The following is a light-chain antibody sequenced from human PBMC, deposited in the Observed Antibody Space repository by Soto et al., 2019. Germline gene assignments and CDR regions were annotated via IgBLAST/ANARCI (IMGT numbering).Light chain of an antibody. CDR2: KVS. CDR3: MQQNKFQFD. J-gene: IGKJ4*01. CDR1: QSLVHSDGKTY. V-gene: IGKV2-24*01. Sequence: DIVLTQTPLSSPVTLGQPASISCRSSQSLVHSDGKTYLSWVQQRPGQPPRLLIYKVSNRFSGVTDRFTGSGAGTDFTLKISRVAAEDVGTYYCMQQNKFQFDFGRGTKADI.